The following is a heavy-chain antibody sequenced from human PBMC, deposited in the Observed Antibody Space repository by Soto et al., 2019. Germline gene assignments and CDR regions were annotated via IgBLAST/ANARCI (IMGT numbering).Heavy chain of an antibody. Sequence: SVVDGNSGNYYGSCIRQHQRKGLEWIGYIYYSGSTNYNPSLKSRVTISVDTSKNQFSLKLSSVTAADTAVYYCAREEVVAAKGTSWFDSRGKGTLVT. D-gene: IGHD2-15*01. CDR3: AREEVVAAKGTSWFDS. CDR2: IYYSGST. J-gene: IGHJ5*01. CDR1: DGNSGNYY. V-gene: IGHV4-59*01.